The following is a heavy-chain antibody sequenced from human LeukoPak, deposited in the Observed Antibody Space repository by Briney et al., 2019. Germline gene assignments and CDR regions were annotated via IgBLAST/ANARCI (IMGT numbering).Heavy chain of an antibody. D-gene: IGHD3-3*01. CDR2: IYHSGST. CDR3: ASHYDPEGRFDP. CDR1: GGSISSGGYS. J-gene: IGHJ5*02. Sequence: PSQTLSLTCAVSGGSISSGGYSWSWIRQPPGKGLEWIGYIYHSGSTYYNPSLKSRVTISVDRSKNQFSLKLSSVTAADTAVYYCASHYDPEGRFDPWGQGTLVTVSS. V-gene: IGHV4-30-2*01.